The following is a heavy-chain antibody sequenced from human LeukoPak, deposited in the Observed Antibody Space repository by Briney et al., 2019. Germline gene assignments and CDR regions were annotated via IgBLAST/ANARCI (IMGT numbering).Heavy chain of an antibody. CDR2: ISGSGGST. Sequence: GGSLRLSCAASGFTFSSYAMSWVRPAPGKGLEWVSAISGSGGSTYYADSVKGRFTISRDNSKNTLYLQMNSLRAEDTAVYYCAKDARYCSGGSCYSSHYFDYWGQGTLVTVSS. J-gene: IGHJ4*02. D-gene: IGHD2-15*01. CDR3: AKDARYCSGGSCYSSHYFDY. CDR1: GFTFSSYA. V-gene: IGHV3-23*01.